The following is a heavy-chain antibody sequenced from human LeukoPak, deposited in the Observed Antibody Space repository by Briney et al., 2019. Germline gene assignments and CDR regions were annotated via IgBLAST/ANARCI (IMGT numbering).Heavy chain of an antibody. D-gene: IGHD2-2*01. CDR2: INAGNGNT. V-gene: IGHV1-3*01. CDR3: TRGIWSSHNKDYYFDY. CDR1: GYTFTNYA. Sequence: ASVKVSCKASGYTFTNYAMNWVRQAPGQRLEWMGWINAGNGNTKSSQRFQDRVTITRVTSASTAYMELNSLRSEDTAVYYCTRGIWSSHNKDYYFDYWGQGSLVTVSS. J-gene: IGHJ4*02.